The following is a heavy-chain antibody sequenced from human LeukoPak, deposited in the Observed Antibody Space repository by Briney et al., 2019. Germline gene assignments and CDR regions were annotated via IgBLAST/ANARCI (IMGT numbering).Heavy chain of an antibody. Sequence: PGGSLRLSCAASGFTFSNAWMSWVRQAPGKGLEWVSAISGSGGSTYYADSVKGRFTISRDNSKNTLYLQMNSLRAEDTAVYYCAKETHYDFWSGYQNWGQGTLVTVSS. CDR1: GFTFSNAW. CDR2: ISGSGGST. CDR3: AKETHYDFWSGYQN. D-gene: IGHD3-3*01. J-gene: IGHJ4*02. V-gene: IGHV3-23*01.